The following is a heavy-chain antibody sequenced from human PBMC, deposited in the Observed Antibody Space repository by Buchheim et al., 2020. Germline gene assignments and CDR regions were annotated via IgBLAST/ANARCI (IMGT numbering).Heavy chain of an antibody. Sequence: EVQLVQSGAEVKKPGESLKISCKGSGYSFTSYWIGWVRQMPGKGLEWMGIIYPGDSDTRYSPSFQGQVTISADTSISTAYLQWSSLKASDTAMYYCARHFNPEYSSSPPRPYYYYYGMDVWGQGTT. V-gene: IGHV5-51*01. CDR1: GYSFTSYW. J-gene: IGHJ6*02. CDR2: IYPGDSDT. D-gene: IGHD6-13*01. CDR3: ARHFNPEYSSSPPRPYYYYYGMDV.